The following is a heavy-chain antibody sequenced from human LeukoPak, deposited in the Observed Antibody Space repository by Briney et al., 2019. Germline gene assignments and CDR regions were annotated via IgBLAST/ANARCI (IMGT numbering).Heavy chain of an antibody. V-gene: IGHV1-58*01. Sequence: GASVKVSCKASGFTFTSSAVQWVRQARGQRLEWIGWIVVGSGNTNYAQKFQGRVTITADESTSTAYMELSSLRSEDTAVYYCARANIVVVTAIPDYDAFDIWGQGTMVTVSS. D-gene: IGHD2-21*02. CDR3: ARANIVVVTAIPDYDAFDI. CDR1: GFTFTSSA. CDR2: IVVGSGNT. J-gene: IGHJ3*02.